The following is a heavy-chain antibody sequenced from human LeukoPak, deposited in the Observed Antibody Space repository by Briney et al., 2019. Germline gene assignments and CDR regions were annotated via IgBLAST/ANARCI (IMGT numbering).Heavy chain of an antibody. D-gene: IGHD3-22*01. CDR1: GFTFSSYA. J-gene: IGHJ3*02. CDR3: AKRAYDSSGYHAFDI. V-gene: IGHV3-23*01. CDR2: ISGSGGGT. Sequence: PGGSLRLPCAASGFTFSSYAMSWVRQAPGKGLEWVSAISGSGGGTYYADSVKGRFTISRDNSKNTLYLQMNSLRAEDTAVYYCAKRAYDSSGYHAFDIWGQGTMVTVSS.